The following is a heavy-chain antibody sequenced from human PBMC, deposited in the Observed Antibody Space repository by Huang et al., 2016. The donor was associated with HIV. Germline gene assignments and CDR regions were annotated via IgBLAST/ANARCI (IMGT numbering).Heavy chain of an antibody. J-gene: IGHJ4*02. D-gene: IGHD6-19*01. CDR3: ARSYSSGWYFFDY. CDR2: IYTSGSN. CDR1: GASISSGSYY. V-gene: IGHV4-61*02. Sequence: QVQLQESGPGLVKPSQTLSLTCSVSGASISSGSYYWSWIRQPAGKGLEGIGRIYTSGSNNYTPSLKSRVTISVDTSKNQFSLKVTSVTAADTAVYSCARSYSSGWYFFDYWGQGTLVTVSS.